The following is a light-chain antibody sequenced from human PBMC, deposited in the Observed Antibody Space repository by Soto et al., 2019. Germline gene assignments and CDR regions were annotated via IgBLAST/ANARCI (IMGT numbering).Light chain of an antibody. J-gene: IGLJ1*01. CDR2: EVN. CDR3: NSYTTSSTYV. CDR1: SSDVGAYNY. Sequence: QSALTQPASVSGSPGQSITISCTGTSSDVGAYNYVSWYQQHPGKAPKLMIYEVNTRPSGVSSRFSGSKSGNTASLTISGLEAEAEADYYCNSYTTSSTYVFGTGTKLTVL. V-gene: IGLV2-14*01.